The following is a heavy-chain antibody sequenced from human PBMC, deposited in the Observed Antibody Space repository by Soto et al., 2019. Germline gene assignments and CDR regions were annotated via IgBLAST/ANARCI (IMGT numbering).Heavy chain of an antibody. J-gene: IGHJ5*02. CDR2: IYHSGST. CDR3: ARVGPYCGGDCYSPPP. V-gene: IGHV4-38-2*01. Sequence: SETLSLTCAISGYSIRNGYYWGWIRQPPGKGLEWIGTIYHSGSTYYNPSLKSRVTISVDASENHFSLKLSSVTAADTAVYYCARVGPYCGGDCYSPPPWGQGTLVTVSS. D-gene: IGHD2-21*02. CDR1: GYSIRNGYY.